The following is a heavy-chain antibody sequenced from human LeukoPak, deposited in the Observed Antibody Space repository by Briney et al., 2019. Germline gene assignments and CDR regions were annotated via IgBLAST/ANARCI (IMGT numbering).Heavy chain of an antibody. CDR1: GGSFSGYC. D-gene: IGHD2-8*01. CDR2: INRSGST. J-gene: IGHJ6*03. CDR3: ARVSVYAMYYYYYYMDI. Sequence: SETLSLTSAVYGGSFSGYCWSWLRQPPGRGLKWIGEINRSGSTYYNPSLKSRVTISVDTSKNQFSLKLSSVTAADTAVYYCARVSVYAMYYYYYYMDIWGKGTTVTVSS. V-gene: IGHV4-34*01.